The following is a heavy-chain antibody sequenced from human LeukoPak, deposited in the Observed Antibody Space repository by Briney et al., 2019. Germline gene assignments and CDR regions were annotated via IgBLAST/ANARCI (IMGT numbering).Heavy chain of an antibody. J-gene: IGHJ4*02. D-gene: IGHD5-12*01. V-gene: IGHV1-18*01. Sequence: GASVKVSCKASGYTFTSYGISWVRQAPGQGLEWMGWISAYNGNTNYAQKLQGRVTMTTDTSTSTAYMELRSLRSDDTAVYYCARVGIVATITPHYFDYWGQGTLVTVSS. CDR3: ARVGIVATITPHYFDY. CDR1: GYTFTSYG. CDR2: ISAYNGNT.